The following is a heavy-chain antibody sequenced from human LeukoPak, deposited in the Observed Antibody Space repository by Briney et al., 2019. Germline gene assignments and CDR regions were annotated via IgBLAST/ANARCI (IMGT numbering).Heavy chain of an antibody. Sequence: GGSLRLSCAASGFTFSSYSMNWVRQAPGKGLEWVAVISYDGSKKYYADSVKGRFTISRDNSKNTLYLQMNSLRAEDTAVYYCARGIDPTPNDVFDVWGPGTMVTVSS. CDR3: ARGIDPTPNDVFDV. V-gene: IGHV3-30*03. CDR2: ISYDGSKK. J-gene: IGHJ3*01. CDR1: GFTFSSYS. D-gene: IGHD2-21*01.